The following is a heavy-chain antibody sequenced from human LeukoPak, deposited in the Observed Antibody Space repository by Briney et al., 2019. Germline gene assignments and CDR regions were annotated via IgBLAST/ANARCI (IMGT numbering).Heavy chain of an antibody. CDR2: IKQDGSAK. Sequence: GGSLRLSCAASGFTFSTYWMSWVRQAPGKGLGWVANIKQDGSAKYYVDSVKGRFTISRDNAKNSLYLHMNSLRAEDTAVYYCVRGVSYFRFWGQGALVTVSS. J-gene: IGHJ4*02. CDR3: VRGVSYFRF. CDR1: GFTFSTYW. V-gene: IGHV3-7*01. D-gene: IGHD1-26*01.